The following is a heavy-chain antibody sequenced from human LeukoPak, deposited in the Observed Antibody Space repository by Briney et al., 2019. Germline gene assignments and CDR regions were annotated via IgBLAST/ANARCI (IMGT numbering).Heavy chain of an antibody. D-gene: IGHD3-10*01. CDR1: GGSFSGYY. J-gene: IGHJ6*03. V-gene: IGHV4-34*01. CDR3: ARVLQQYYYYYMDV. Sequence: SETLSLTCAVYGGSFSGYYWSWIRQPPGKGLEWIGEINHSGSTNYNPSLKSRVTISVDTSKNQFSLKLSSVTAADTAAYYCARVLQQYYYYYMDVWGKGTTVTVSS. CDR2: INHSGST.